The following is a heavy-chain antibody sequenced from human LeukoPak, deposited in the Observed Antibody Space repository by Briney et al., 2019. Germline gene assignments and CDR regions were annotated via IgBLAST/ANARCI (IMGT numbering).Heavy chain of an antibody. CDR1: GYTFTSYG. Sequence: GASVKVSCKASGYTFTSYGISWVRQAPGQGLEWMGWISAYNGNTNYAQKLQGRVTMTTDTSTSTAYMELRSLRSDDTAVYYCARDEWAGYYDSSGYADGMDVWGQGPRSPSP. CDR2: ISAYNGNT. CDR3: ARDEWAGYYDSSGYADGMDV. D-gene: IGHD3-22*01. J-gene: IGHJ6*02. V-gene: IGHV1-18*01.